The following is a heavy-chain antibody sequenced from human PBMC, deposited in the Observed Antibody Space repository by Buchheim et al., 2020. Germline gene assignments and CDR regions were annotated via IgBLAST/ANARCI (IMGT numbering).Heavy chain of an antibody. J-gene: IGHJ4*02. D-gene: IGHD6-13*01. V-gene: IGHV4-39*01. Sequence: QLQLQESGPGLVKPSETLSLTCTVSGGPITNTIYYWGWIRQPPGKGLEWIGSIQSSGSTYYSPSLKSRVTISVDTPKNQFSLKLSSVTAADTAVYYCARIDSSSWKDYFDYWGQGTL. CDR2: IQSSGST. CDR1: GGPITNTIYY. CDR3: ARIDSSSWKDYFDY.